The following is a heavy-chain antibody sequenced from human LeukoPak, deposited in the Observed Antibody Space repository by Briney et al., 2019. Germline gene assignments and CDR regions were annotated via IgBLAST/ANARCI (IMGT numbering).Heavy chain of an antibody. D-gene: IGHD2-21*01. J-gene: IGHJ4*02. Sequence: PSETLSLTCTVSGGSISSSSYYWGWIRQPPGKGLEWIGNIYYSGSTYYNPSLKSRVTISVDTSKNQFSLKLSSVTAADTAVYYCAREGVWSSVLGYWGQGTLVTVSS. CDR1: GGSISSSSYY. CDR2: IYYSGST. CDR3: AREGVWSSVLGY. V-gene: IGHV4-39*07.